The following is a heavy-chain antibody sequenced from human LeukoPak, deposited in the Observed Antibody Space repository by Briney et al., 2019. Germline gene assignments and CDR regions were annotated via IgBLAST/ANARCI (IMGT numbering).Heavy chain of an antibody. D-gene: IGHD3-10*01. CDR1: GGTFSSYA. J-gene: IGHJ4*02. Sequence: SVKVSCKASGGTFSSYAISWVRQAPGQGLEWTGGIIPIFGTANYAQKFQGRVTITTDESTSTAYMELSSLRSEDTAVYYCARSGKLWFGELEYLDYWGQGTLVTVSS. V-gene: IGHV1-69*05. CDR2: IIPIFGTA. CDR3: ARSGKLWFGELEYLDY.